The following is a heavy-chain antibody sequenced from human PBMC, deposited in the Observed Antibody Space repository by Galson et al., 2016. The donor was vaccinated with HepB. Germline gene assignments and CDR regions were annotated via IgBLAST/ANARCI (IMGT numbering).Heavy chain of an antibody. Sequence: QSGAEVKKPGASVKVSCKASGYIFTSYGISWVRQAPGQGLEWMGWISAYNGNTNYAQKLQGRVTMTTDTSTSTAYMELRSLKSDDTAVYYCARDRLRFLEWLSPHWYFDLWGRGTLVTVSS. D-gene: IGHD3-3*01. J-gene: IGHJ2*01. CDR1: GYIFTSYG. V-gene: IGHV1-18*01. CDR3: ARDRLRFLEWLSPHWYFDL. CDR2: ISAYNGNT.